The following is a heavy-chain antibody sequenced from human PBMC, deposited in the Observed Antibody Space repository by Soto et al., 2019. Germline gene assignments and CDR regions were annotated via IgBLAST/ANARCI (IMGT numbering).Heavy chain of an antibody. D-gene: IGHD3-3*01. Sequence: ASVKVSCKASGYTFTGYYMHWVRQAPGQGLEWMGWINPNSGGTNYAQKFQGRVTMTRDTSISTAYMELSRLRSDDTAVYYCARDSLRFLEWLAQDYYYYGMDAWGQGTTVTVYS. CDR2: INPNSGGT. CDR3: ARDSLRFLEWLAQDYYYYGMDA. V-gene: IGHV1-2*02. CDR1: GYTFTGYY. J-gene: IGHJ6*02.